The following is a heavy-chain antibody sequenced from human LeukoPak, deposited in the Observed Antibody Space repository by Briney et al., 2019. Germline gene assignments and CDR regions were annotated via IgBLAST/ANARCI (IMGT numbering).Heavy chain of an antibody. CDR2: IYTSGST. V-gene: IGHV4-38-2*02. Sequence: SETLSLTCTVSGYSISSGYYWGWIRQPPGKGLEWIGSIYTSGSTNYNPSLKSRVTISVDTSKNQFSLKLSSVTAADTAVYYCARVPEYSSSSHWYFDLWGRGTLVTVSS. CDR1: GYSISSGYY. D-gene: IGHD6-6*01. CDR3: ARVPEYSSSSHWYFDL. J-gene: IGHJ2*01.